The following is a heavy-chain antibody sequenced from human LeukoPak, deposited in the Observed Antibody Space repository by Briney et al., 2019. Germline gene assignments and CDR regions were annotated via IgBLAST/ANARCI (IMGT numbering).Heavy chain of an antibody. D-gene: IGHD2-2*01. CDR2: ILPIFGTA. V-gene: IGHV1-69*06. CDR3: ARGGDYCSSTSCYLWFDY. Sequence: ASVRVSCKASGGTFNIYAISCVRQAPGQGLEWMGGILPIFGTANYAQKFQGRVTITADKSTSTAYMELSSLRSEDTAVYYCARGGDYCSSTSCYLWFDYWGQGTLVTVSS. CDR1: GGTFNIYA. J-gene: IGHJ4*02.